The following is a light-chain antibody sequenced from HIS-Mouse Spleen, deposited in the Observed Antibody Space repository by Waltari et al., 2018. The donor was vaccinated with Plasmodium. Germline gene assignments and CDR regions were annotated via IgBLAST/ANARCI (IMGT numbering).Light chain of an antibody. CDR2: EDS. Sequence: SYELTQPPSVSVSPGQTARITCSGDALPKKYAYWYQQKSGQAPGLVIYEDSKRPAGIPERSSGSSSGTMATWTISGAQVEDEADYYCYSTDSSGNHRVFGGGTKLTVL. J-gene: IGLJ3*02. V-gene: IGLV3-10*01. CDR3: YSTDSSGNHRV. CDR1: ALPKKY.